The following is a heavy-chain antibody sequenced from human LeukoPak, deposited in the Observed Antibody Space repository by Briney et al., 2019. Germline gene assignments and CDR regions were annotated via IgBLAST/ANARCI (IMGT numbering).Heavy chain of an antibody. J-gene: IGHJ6*03. CDR1: GGSISSYY. CDR2: IYYSGST. D-gene: IGHD3-10*01. V-gene: IGHV4-59*01. Sequence: SETLSLTCTVSGGSISSYYWSWIRQPPGKGLEWIGYIYYSGSTNYNPSLKSRVTISVDTSKNQFSLKLSSATAADTAVYYCARGFYGSGSYSPPYYYMDVWGKGTTVTISS. CDR3: ARGFYGSGSYSPPYYYMDV.